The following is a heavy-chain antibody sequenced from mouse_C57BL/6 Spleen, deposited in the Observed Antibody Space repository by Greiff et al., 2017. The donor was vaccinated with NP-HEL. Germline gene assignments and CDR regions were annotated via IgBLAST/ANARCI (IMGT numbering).Heavy chain of an antibody. CDR3: ARGPYGSSYEWYFDV. Sequence: QVQLQQSGAELMKPGASVKLSCKATGYTFTGYWIEWVKQRPGHGLEWIGEILPGSGSTNYNEKFKGKATFTADTSSNTAYMQLSSLTTEDSAIYYCARGPYGSSYEWYFDVWGTGTTVTVSS. CDR1: GYTFTGYW. D-gene: IGHD1-1*01. J-gene: IGHJ1*03. CDR2: ILPGSGST. V-gene: IGHV1-9*01.